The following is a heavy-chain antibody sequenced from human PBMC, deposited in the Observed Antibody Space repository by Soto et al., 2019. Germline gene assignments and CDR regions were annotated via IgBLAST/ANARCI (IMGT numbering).Heavy chain of an antibody. CDR1: GFTFSSYA. Sequence: GGSLRLSCAASGFTFSSYAMHWVRQAPGKGLEWVAVISYDGSNKYYADSVKGRFTISRDNSKNTLYLQMNSLRAEDTAVYYCARDGARFDGSGSYPLKNYYYYGMDVWGQGTTVTVSS. CDR2: ISYDGSNK. J-gene: IGHJ6*02. D-gene: IGHD3-10*01. CDR3: ARDGARFDGSGSYPLKNYYYYGMDV. V-gene: IGHV3-30-3*01.